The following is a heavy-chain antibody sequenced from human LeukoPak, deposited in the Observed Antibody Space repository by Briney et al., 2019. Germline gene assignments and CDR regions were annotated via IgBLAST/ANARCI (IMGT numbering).Heavy chain of an antibody. J-gene: IGHJ4*02. CDR3: AYNRDFALDN. CDR1: GVPIASHSW. CDR2: IYHTGGA. Sequence: PSGTLSPTCAVSGVPIASHSWWSWVRQPPGKGLEWIGEIYHTGGANYKPSLKSRVTMSVDTSNNHFSLKLTSVTAADTAVYFCAYNRDFALDNWGQGTLVTVSS. D-gene: IGHD1-14*01. V-gene: IGHV4-4*02.